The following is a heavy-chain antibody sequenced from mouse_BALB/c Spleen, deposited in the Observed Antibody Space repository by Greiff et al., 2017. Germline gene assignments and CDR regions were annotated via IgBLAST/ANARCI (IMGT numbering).Heavy chain of an antibody. CDR2: ISYSGST. CDR1: GYSITSDYA. V-gene: IGHV3-2*02. D-gene: IGHD1-1*01. CDR3: ARLGYYGSSPYYYAMDY. Sequence: VQLKESGPGLVKPSQSLSLTCTVTGYSITSDYAWNWIRQFPGNKLEWMGYISYSGSTSYNPSLKSRISITRDTSKNQFFLQLNSVTTEDTATYYCARLGYYGSSPYYYAMDYWGQGTSVTVSS. J-gene: IGHJ4*01.